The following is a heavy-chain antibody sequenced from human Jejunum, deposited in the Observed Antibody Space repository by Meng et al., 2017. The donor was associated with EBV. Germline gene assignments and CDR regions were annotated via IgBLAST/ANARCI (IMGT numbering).Heavy chain of an antibody. CDR3: ARYSSSSGWLDP. CDR1: GGSISNNPYY. D-gene: IGHD6-19*01. CDR2: IYYSGNT. Sequence: QGQLQESGPGLVKSSESLSLTCTVSGGSISNNPYYWGWIRQPPGKGLEWIGTIYYSGNTYYSPSLKSRVTISVDTSKNQFSLQLNSVTAADTAVYYCARYSSSSGWLDPWGQGTLVTVSS. V-gene: IGHV4-39*07. J-gene: IGHJ5*02.